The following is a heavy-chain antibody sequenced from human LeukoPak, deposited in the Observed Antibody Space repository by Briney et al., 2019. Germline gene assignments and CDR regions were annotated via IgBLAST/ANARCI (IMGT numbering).Heavy chain of an antibody. CDR3: AKKIEMATISHFDY. Sequence: GGSLRLSCAASGFTFSSYAMSWVRQASGKGLEWVSAISGSGGSTYYADSVKGRFTISRDNSKNTLYLQMNSLRAEDTAVHYCAKKIEMATISHFDYWGQGTLVTVSS. CDR1: GFTFSSYA. J-gene: IGHJ4*02. CDR2: ISGSGGST. V-gene: IGHV3-23*01. D-gene: IGHD5-24*01.